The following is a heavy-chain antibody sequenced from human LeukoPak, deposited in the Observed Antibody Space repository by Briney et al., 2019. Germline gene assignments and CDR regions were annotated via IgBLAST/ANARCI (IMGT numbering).Heavy chain of an antibody. CDR1: GFTFSDYS. CDR3: ARDHNYAFDN. CDR2: IGISSGNT. D-gene: IGHD1-1*01. J-gene: IGHJ4*02. V-gene: IGHV3-48*04. Sequence: GGSLRLSCAASGFTFSDYSMNWVRQAPGKGLEWISYIGISSGNTKYADSVKDRFTISGDNAKNSLNSLRVEDTAVYYCARDHNYAFDNWGQGTLVTVSS.